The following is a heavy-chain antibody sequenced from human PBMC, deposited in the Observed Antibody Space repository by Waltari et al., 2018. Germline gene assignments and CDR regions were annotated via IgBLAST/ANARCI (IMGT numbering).Heavy chain of an antibody. CDR2: ISSVGTTI. J-gene: IGHJ3*02. D-gene: IGHD3-9*01. Sequence: EEQLVESGGGLVQPGGSLRRSCAPSGFIFSTYSMNWVRQAPGKGLEWISYISSVGTTIYYADSVKGRVTISRDNAKNSLHLQMNSLRAEDTAVYYCVREIRGTGYFPDAFDIWGQGTMISVSS. V-gene: IGHV3-48*01. CDR3: VREIRGTGYFPDAFDI. CDR1: GFIFSTYS.